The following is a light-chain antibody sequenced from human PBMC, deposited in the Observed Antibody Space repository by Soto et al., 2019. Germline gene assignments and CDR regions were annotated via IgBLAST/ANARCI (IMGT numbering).Light chain of an antibody. CDR3: SSYTSSSTYV. J-gene: IGLJ1*01. V-gene: IGLV2-14*01. CDR2: DVN. CDR1: SSDVGYYNY. Sequence: LTQPASVSGSPGQSIAISCTGTSSDVGYYNYVSWYQQHPGKAPKVMIYDVNNRPSGVSDRFSGSKSGNTASLTISGLQAEDEADYYCSSYTSSSTYVFGTGTKVTVL.